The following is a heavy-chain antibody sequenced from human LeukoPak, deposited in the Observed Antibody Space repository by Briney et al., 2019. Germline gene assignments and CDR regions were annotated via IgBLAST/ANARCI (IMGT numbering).Heavy chain of an antibody. J-gene: IGHJ4*02. CDR2: INHSGDT. CDR1: GGASSGYY. V-gene: IGHV4-34*01. Sequence: SETLSLTCAVYGGASSGYYWSWIRQPPGKGLEWIGEINHSGDTKYNPSLKSRVSMSVDVSKDQFSLKLTSLTAADTAVYYCARGSRNYNNYEGADYWGQGTLVTVSS. D-gene: IGHD4-11*01. CDR3: ARGSRNYNNYEGADY.